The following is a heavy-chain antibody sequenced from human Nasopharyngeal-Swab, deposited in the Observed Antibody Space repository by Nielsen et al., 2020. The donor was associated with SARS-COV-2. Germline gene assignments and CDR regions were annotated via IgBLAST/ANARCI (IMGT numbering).Heavy chain of an antibody. CDR1: GFTFSSYA. Sequence: GGSLRLSCAASGFTFSSYAMSWVRQAPGKGLEWVSAISGSGGSTYYADSVKGRFTISRDNAKNSLYLQMSSLRAEDTAVYYCARGAYDYVWGSYRPIDYWGQGTLVTVSS. D-gene: IGHD3-16*02. J-gene: IGHJ4*02. CDR2: ISGSGGST. V-gene: IGHV3-23*01. CDR3: ARGAYDYVWGSYRPIDY.